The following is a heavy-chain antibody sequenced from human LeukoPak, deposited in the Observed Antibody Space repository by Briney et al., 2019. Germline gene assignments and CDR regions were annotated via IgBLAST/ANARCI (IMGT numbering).Heavy chain of an antibody. V-gene: IGHV3-23*01. CDR2: ISGSGGST. Sequence: PGGSLRLSCAASGFTFSSYAMSWVRQAPGKGLEWVSAISGSGGSTYYADSVKGRFTISRDNCKNTLYLQMNSLRAEDTAVYYCAKLPHSSGYYYGSYWGQGTLVTVSS. J-gene: IGHJ4*02. CDR1: GFTFSSYA. D-gene: IGHD3-22*01. CDR3: AKLPHSSGYYYGSY.